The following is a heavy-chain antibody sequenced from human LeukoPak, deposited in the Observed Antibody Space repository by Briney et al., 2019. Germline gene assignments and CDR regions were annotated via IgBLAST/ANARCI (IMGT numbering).Heavy chain of an antibody. V-gene: IGHV1-69*04. CDR3: AMDGRGSCWYVGFVY. J-gene: IGHJ4*02. CDR2: IIPILGIA. CDR1: GGTFTSYA. Sequence: SVKVSFKASGGTFTSYAIHWVRQAPGQGLEWMGRIIPILGIANYAQKIQGRVTITADKSTSTAYMELSSLRSEDTAVYYCAMDGRGSCWYVGFVYWGQGTLVTVSS. D-gene: IGHD6-13*01.